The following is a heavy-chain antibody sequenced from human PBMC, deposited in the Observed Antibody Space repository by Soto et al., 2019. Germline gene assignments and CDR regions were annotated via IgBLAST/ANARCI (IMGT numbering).Heavy chain of an antibody. CDR3: TSHLGELSFPRAFDI. J-gene: IGHJ3*02. CDR2: INPSGGST. CDR1: GYTFTSYY. Sequence: ASVKVSCKASGYTFTSYYMHWVRQAPGQGLEWMGIINPSGGSTSYAQKFQGRVTMTRDTSTSTVYMELSSLRSEDTAVHYCTSHLGELSFPRAFDIWGLGTMVTVSS. D-gene: IGHD3-16*02. V-gene: IGHV1-46*03.